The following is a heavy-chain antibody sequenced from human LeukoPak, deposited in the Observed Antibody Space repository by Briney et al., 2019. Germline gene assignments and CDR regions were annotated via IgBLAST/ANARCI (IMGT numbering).Heavy chain of an antibody. Sequence: ASVKVSCKASGYTFTTYYVHWVRQAPGQGLEWMGIINPSGGSTTYAQKFRGRLTMTRDMSTSTVYMELSSMRSEDTAVYYCARGSRPVYNLLTGKRYFDYWGQGTLLTVSS. J-gene: IGHJ4*02. CDR2: INPSGGST. D-gene: IGHD3-9*01. V-gene: IGHV1-46*01. CDR1: GYTFTTYY. CDR3: ARGSRPVYNLLTGKRYFDY.